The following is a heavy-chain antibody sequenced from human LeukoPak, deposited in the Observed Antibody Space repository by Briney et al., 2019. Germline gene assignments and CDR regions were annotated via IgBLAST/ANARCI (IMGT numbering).Heavy chain of an antibody. CDR3: ATNSDSRGYFFYFDY. Sequence: QSGGSLRLSCAASGFTIGSKYMTWVRQAPGKGLEWVSVIYSGGSTYYTSSVKGRFTISRDNSKNMLYLQMNSLRAEDTAVYYCATNSDSRGYFFYFDYWGQGTLVTVSS. D-gene: IGHD3-22*01. V-gene: IGHV3-66*01. CDR1: GFTIGSKY. CDR2: IYSGGST. J-gene: IGHJ4*02.